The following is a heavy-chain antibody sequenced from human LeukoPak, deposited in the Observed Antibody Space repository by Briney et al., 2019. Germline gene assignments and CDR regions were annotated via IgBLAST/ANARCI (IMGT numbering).Heavy chain of an antibody. Sequence: GGSLRLSCVASGFTFSTYGMNWVRQAPGKGLEWVSYISRSITSIYYADSVKGRFTISRDNAENSLYLQMNGLRAEDTAVYYCARDDCSTSSCQKHQYWFDPWGQGTLVTVSS. CDR1: GFTFSTYG. J-gene: IGHJ5*02. V-gene: IGHV3-48*01. D-gene: IGHD2-2*01. CDR2: ISRSITSI. CDR3: ARDDCSTSSCQKHQYWFDP.